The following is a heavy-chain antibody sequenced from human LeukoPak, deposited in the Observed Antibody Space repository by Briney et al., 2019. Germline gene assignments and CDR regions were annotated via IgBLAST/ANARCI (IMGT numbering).Heavy chain of an antibody. D-gene: IGHD6-19*01. CDR2: IYYSGST. J-gene: IGHJ4*02. V-gene: IGHV4-39*07. Sequence: PGGSLRLSCAASGFTVSSNYMSWVRQAPGKGLEWIGSIYYSGSTYYNPSLKSRVTISIDTSKKNFSLNLSSVTAVDTAVYYCARINGWSGAQYYFDSWGQGTLVTVSS. CDR1: GFTVSSNY. CDR3: ARINGWSGAQYYFDS.